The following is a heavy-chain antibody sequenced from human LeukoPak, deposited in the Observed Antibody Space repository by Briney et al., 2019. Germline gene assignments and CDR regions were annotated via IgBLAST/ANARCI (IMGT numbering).Heavy chain of an antibody. Sequence: ASVKVSCKASGYTFTGYYMHWVRQAPGQGLEWMGWINPNSGGTNYAQKFQGRVTMTRDTSISTAYRELSRLRSDDTAVYYCAREGAYYDSSGYYYGIPPFDYWGQGTLVTVSS. CDR3: AREGAYYDSSGYYYGIPPFDY. V-gene: IGHV1-2*02. CDR2: INPNSGGT. J-gene: IGHJ4*02. CDR1: GYTFTGYY. D-gene: IGHD3-22*01.